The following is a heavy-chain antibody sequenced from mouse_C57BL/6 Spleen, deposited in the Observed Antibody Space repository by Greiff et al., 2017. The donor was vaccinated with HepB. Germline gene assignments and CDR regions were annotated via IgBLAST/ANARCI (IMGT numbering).Heavy chain of an antibody. CDR2: IYPGDGDT. J-gene: IGHJ4*01. Sequence: VQRVESGAELVKPGASVKISCKASGYAFSSYWMNWVKQRPGKGLEWIGQIYPGDGDTNYNGKFKGKATLTADKSSSTAYMQLSSLTSEDSAVYFCARSRGSYAMDYWGQGTSVTVSS. CDR3: ARSRGSYAMDY. V-gene: IGHV1-80*01. CDR1: GYAFSSYW.